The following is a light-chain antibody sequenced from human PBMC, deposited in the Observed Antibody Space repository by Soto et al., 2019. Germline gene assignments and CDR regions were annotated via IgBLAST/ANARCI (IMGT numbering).Light chain of an antibody. V-gene: IGKV3-20*01. CDR3: QQYGSSPPYT. CDR1: QSVSSSY. Sequence: EIVLTQSPGTLSLSPGERVTLSCRASQSVSSSYLAWYQQKPGQAPRLLIYGASSRATGIPDRFSGSGSGTDFTLTISRLEPEDFTVYYCQQYGSSPPYTFGHGTKLEIK. J-gene: IGKJ2*01. CDR2: GAS.